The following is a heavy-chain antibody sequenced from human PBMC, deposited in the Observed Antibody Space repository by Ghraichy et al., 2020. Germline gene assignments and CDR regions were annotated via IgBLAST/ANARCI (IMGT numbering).Heavy chain of an antibody. V-gene: IGHV4-59*01. J-gene: IGHJ4*02. CDR1: GASITNKY. Sequence: SETLSLTCTVSGASITNKYWSWIRQAPGKGLEWIGWMSESGSTNYNGPLKSRVTISRDTSKNQLSLNLISVTAADTAVYYCARGGASSLPFSNWGQGILVTVSS. D-gene: IGHD2-2*01. CDR3: ARGGASSLPFSN. CDR2: MSESGST.